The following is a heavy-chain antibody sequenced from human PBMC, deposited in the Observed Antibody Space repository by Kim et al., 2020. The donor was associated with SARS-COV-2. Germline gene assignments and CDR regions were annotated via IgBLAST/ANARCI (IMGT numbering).Heavy chain of an antibody. CDR2: INHSGST. Sequence: SETLSLTCAVYGGSFSGYYWSWIRQPPGKGLEWIGEINHSGSTNYNPSLKSRVTXXVXTSKNQFSLXLSSGTAADXAVYYCARGGATXXXSGYYPNPAGDXXGXXXWGQXXXVTVSS. J-gene: IGHJ6*02. CDR1: GGSFSGYY. D-gene: IGHD3-3*01. V-gene: IGHV4-34*01. CDR3: ARGGATXXXSGYYPNPAGDXXGXXX.